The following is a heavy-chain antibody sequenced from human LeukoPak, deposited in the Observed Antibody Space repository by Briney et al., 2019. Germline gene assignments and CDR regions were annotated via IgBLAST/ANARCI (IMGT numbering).Heavy chain of an antibody. CDR1: GFTFDDYA. V-gene: IGHV3-49*04. D-gene: IGHD3-10*01. CDR3: TRFGEFNWFDP. Sequence: GGSLRLSCTASGFTFDDYAMSWVRQAPGKGLEWVGFIRSKAYGGTTEYAASVKGRFTISRDDSKSIAYLQMNSLKTEDTAVYYCTRFGEFNWFDPWGQGTLVTVSS. CDR2: IRSKAYGGTT. J-gene: IGHJ5*02.